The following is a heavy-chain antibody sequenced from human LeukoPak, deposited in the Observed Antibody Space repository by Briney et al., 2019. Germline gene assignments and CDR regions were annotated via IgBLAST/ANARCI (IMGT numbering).Heavy chain of an antibody. D-gene: IGHD3-22*01. CDR1: GGSISSSSYY. J-gene: IGHJ4*02. V-gene: IGHV4-39*07. Sequence: SETLSLTCTVSGGSISSSSYYWGWIRQPPGKGLEWIGSIYYSGSTYYNPSLKSRVTISVDTSKNQFSLKLSSVTAADTAVYYCARDEGRWDSSGYYRFGYWGQGTLVTVSS. CDR2: IYYSGST. CDR3: ARDEGRWDSSGYYRFGY.